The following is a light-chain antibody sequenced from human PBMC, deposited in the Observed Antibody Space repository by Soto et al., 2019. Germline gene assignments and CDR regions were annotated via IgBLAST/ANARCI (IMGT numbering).Light chain of an antibody. CDR3: QSYDSSLSALFV. J-gene: IGLJ1*01. CDR2: GNT. V-gene: IGLV1-40*01. Sequence: QSVLTQPPSVSGAPGQRVTISCTGSSSDIGAGYDVHWYQHLPGTAPKLLIYGNTNRPSGVPDRFSGSKSGTSASLAITGLQAEDEADYYCQSYDSSLSALFVVGTGTKVTVL. CDR1: SSDIGAGYD.